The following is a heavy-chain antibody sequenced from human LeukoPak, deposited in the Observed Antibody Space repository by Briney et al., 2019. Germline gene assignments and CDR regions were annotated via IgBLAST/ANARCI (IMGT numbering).Heavy chain of an antibody. D-gene: IGHD5-24*01. V-gene: IGHV3-15*01. Sequence: GGSLRLSCAASGFTFSNAWMSWVRQAPGKGLEWVGRIKSKTDGGTTDYAAPVKGRFTISRDDSKNTLYLQMNSLKTEDTAVYYCTTQGGDGFPARYYYYYYMDVWGKGTTVTVSS. CDR3: TTQGGDGFPARYYYYYYMDV. CDR2: IKSKTDGGTT. CDR1: GFTFSNAW. J-gene: IGHJ6*03.